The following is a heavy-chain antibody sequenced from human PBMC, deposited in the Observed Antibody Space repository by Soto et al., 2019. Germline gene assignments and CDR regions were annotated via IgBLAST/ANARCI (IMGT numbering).Heavy chain of an antibody. V-gene: IGHV3-30-3*01. CDR3: ARFRSERPFDY. J-gene: IGHJ4*02. CDR2: ISYDGNNK. CDR1: GLTFSRYT. Sequence: QVQLVESGGGVVQPGRSLRLSCAASGLTFSRYTMHCVRQAPGKGLEWVAVISYDGNNKYYADSVKGRFTISRDNSKNTLSLQTNSHRPEDTAVYYCARFRSERPFDYWGQGTLVTVSS.